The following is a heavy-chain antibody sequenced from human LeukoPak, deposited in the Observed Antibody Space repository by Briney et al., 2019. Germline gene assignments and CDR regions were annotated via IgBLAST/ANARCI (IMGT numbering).Heavy chain of an antibody. CDR1: GFTFSSYS. J-gene: IGHJ4*02. CDR2: ISSSSSSI. D-gene: IGHD5-12*01. Sequence: PGGSLRLSCAASGFTFSSYSMNWVRQAPGKGLEWVSYISSSSSSIYYADSVRGRFTISRDNAKNSLYLQMNSLRAEDTAVYYCAASGYDSYEFGNWGQGTLVTVSS. CDR3: AASGYDSYEFGN. V-gene: IGHV3-48*04.